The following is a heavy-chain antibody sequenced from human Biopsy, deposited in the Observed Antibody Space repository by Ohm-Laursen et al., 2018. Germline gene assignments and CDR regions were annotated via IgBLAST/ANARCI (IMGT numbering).Heavy chain of an antibody. CDR3: ARRAVAGTYNWYFDL. CDR1: GFIFNYG. D-gene: IGHD6-19*01. J-gene: IGHJ2*01. Sequence: SLRLSCSATGFIFNYGMHWVRQAPGKGLEWVAVIWYDGSNGNYADSVKGRFTISRDNSKNTLYLQMNSLRAEDTAVYYCARRAVAGTYNWYFDLWGRGTLVTVSS. CDR2: IWYDGSNG. V-gene: IGHV3-33*01.